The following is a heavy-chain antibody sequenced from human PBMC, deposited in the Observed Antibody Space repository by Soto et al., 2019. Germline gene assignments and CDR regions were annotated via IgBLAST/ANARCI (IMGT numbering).Heavy chain of an antibody. CDR1: GFTFDDYA. Sequence: EVQLVESGGGLVQPGRSLRLSCAASGFTFDDYAMHWVRQAPGKGLEWVSGISWNSGSIGYADSVKGRFTSSRDNAKNPRHLQRNHLRAQNPAFYYWAQAWGAAPEVPPFVYWGHGTLVTVPS. V-gene: IGHV3-9*01. D-gene: IGHD6-13*01. J-gene: IGHJ4*01. CDR2: ISWNSGSI. CDR3: AQAWGAAPEVPPFVY.